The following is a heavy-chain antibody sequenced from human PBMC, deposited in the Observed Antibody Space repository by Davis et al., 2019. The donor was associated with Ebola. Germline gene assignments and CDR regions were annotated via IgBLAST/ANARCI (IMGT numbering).Heavy chain of an antibody. CDR2: ISYDGSNK. CDR3: AKDISGIAAPSFDY. J-gene: IGHJ4*02. D-gene: IGHD6-13*01. V-gene: IGHV3-30*18. CDR1: GFTFSSYG. Sequence: PGGSLRLSCAASGFTFSSYGMHWVRQAPGKGLEWVAVISYDGSNKYYADSVKGRFTISRDNSNNTLYLQMNSLRAEDTAVYYCAKDISGIAAPSFDYWGQGTLVTVSS.